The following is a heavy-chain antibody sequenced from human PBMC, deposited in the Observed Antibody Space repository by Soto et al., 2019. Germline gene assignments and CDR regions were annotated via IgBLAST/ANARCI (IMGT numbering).Heavy chain of an antibody. CDR1: GGSISSGVYY. J-gene: IGHJ4*02. D-gene: IGHD3-22*01. V-gene: IGHV4-31*03. CDR2: IYYSGST. CDR3: ARGNYYDSSGYYSYFDY. Sequence: SETLSLTCTVSGGSISSGVYYWSWIRQHPGKGLEWIGYIYYSGSTYYNPSLKSRVTISVDTSKNQFSLKLSSVTAADTAVYYCARGNYYDSSGYYSYFDYWGQGTLVTVSP.